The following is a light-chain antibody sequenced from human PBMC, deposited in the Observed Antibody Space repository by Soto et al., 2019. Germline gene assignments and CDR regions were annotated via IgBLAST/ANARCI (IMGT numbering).Light chain of an antibody. CDR1: SSNIGSNT. CDR2: TAG. Sequence: LTQPLSVSASPGQRVTISCSGGSSNIGSNTVAWYQHLPGTAPPRLIFTAGQRPSGVPGRFSGSKSGTSASLAISGLQSEDEGDYYCSAWDNSLNGYVFGPGTKVTVL. V-gene: IGLV1-44*01. J-gene: IGLJ1*01. CDR3: SAWDNSLNGYV.